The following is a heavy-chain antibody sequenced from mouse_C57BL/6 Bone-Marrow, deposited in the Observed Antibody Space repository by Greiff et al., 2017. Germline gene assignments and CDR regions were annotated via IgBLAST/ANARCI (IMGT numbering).Heavy chain of an antibody. CDR1: GFNIKDDY. J-gene: IGHJ2*01. CDR3: HYDGYSYYCDY. D-gene: IGHD2-3*01. V-gene: IGHV14-4*01. Sequence: EVKLMESGAELVRPGASVKLSCTASGFNIKDDYMHWVKQRPEQGLEWIGWIDPENGDTEYASKFQGKATITADTSSNTAYLQLRSLTSEDTAVYYCHYDGYSYYCDYWGQGTTLTVSS. CDR2: IDPENGDT.